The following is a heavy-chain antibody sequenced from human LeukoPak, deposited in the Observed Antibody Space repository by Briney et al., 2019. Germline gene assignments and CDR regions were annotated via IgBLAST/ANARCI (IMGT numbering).Heavy chain of an antibody. CDR3: ARGAPRYSSKSATFDY. CDR2: IYTSGST. V-gene: IGHV4-4*07. CDR1: GGSISSYY. J-gene: IGHJ4*02. Sequence: SETLSLTCTVSGGSISSYYWSWIRQPAGKGLEWIGRIYTSGSTNYNPSLKSRVTMSVGTSENQFSLKLSSVTAADTAVYYCARGAPRYSSKSATFDYWGQGTLVTVSS. D-gene: IGHD6-19*01.